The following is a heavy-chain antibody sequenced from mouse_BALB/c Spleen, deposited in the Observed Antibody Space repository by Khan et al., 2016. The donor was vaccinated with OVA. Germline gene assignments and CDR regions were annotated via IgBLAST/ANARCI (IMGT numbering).Heavy chain of an antibody. CDR1: GCNIKDTY. J-gene: IGHJ3*01. CDR2: IDPANDDS. D-gene: IGHD2-1*01. V-gene: IGHV14-3*02. Sequence: EVQLQESGADLVKPGASVKLSCTASGCNIKDTYIHWVIQRPEQGLEWIGRIDPANDDSKSDPKFQGKATMTADTSSNTAYLHLSSLTSEDTAVYYCATRCGNPFAYWGQGTLVTVSA. CDR3: ATRCGNPFAY.